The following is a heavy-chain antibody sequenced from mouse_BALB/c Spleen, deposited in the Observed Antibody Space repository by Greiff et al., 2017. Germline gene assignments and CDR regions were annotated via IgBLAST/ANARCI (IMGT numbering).Heavy chain of an antibody. CDR3: ARLDYGSSYGAMDY. Sequence: EVTLVESGGGLVKPGGSLKLSCAASGFTFSSHAMSWVRQTPEKRLEWVATISSGGSYTYYPDSVKGRFTISRDNAKNTLYLQMSSLRSEDTAMYYCARLDYGSSYGAMDYWGQGTSVTVSS. J-gene: IGHJ4*01. CDR1: GFTFSSHA. D-gene: IGHD1-1*01. CDR2: ISSGGSYT. V-gene: IGHV5-9-3*01.